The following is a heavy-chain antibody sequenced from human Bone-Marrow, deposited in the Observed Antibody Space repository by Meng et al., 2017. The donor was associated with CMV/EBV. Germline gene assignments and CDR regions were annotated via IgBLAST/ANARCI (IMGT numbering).Heavy chain of an antibody. V-gene: IGHV3-7*01. CDR1: GCTFTNYW. D-gene: IGHD7-27*01. CDR2: INEAGSVK. CDR3: AREYWGPDY. Sequence: GESLKISCAASGCTFTNYWMTWVRQAPGKGLEWVGNINEAGSVKHYVDSVRGRFTMSRDNTKNSVYRQMNGLRADDTDVDFCAREYWGPDYWGQGTLVTVSS. J-gene: IGHJ4*02.